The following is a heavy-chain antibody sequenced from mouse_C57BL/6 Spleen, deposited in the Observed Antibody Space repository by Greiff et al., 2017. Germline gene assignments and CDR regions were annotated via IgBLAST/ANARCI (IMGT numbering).Heavy chain of an antibody. J-gene: IGHJ3*01. Sequence: EVQGVESGGGLVKPGGSLKLSCAASGFTFSDYGMHWVRQAPEKGLEWVAYISSGSSTIYYADTVQGRFTISRDNAKNNLFLQMTSLRSEDTAMYYCARGNYDYEAWFAYWGQGTLVTVSA. CDR2: ISSGSSTI. CDR1: GFTFSDYG. V-gene: IGHV5-17*01. CDR3: ARGNYDYEAWFAY. D-gene: IGHD2-4*01.